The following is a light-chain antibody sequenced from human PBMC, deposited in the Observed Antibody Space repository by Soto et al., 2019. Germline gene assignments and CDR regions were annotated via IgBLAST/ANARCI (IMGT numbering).Light chain of an antibody. Sequence: IFFTSLSSSLALSPVEIAAVSWKASQRIGSSFLAWYKQKHGQANRIIVYGKYVRATGIQDRFSGSGSGKDFTLTIRRMDNEDFEVYYCQKYGNSPWTFGNGNKVDIK. CDR3: QKYGNSPWT. V-gene: IGKV3-20*01. CDR2: GKY. CDR1: QRIGSSF. J-gene: IGKJ1*01.